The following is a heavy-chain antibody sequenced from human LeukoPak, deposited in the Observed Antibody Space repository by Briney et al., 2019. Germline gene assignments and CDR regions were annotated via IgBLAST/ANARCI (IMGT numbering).Heavy chain of an antibody. CDR3: ARETGDAFGY. CDR1: GYSISSGYY. D-gene: IGHD7-27*01. J-gene: IGHJ4*02. CDR2: INHSGST. V-gene: IGHV4-38-2*02. Sequence: PSETLSLTCTVSGYSISSGYYWGWIRQPPGKGLEWIGEINHSGSTNYNPSLKSRVTISVDTSKNQFSLKLSSVTAADTAVYYCARETGDAFGYWGQGTLVTVSS.